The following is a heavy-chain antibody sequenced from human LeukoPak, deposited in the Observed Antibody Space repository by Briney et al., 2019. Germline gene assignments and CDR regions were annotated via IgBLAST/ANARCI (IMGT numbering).Heavy chain of an antibody. CDR1: GGSFSGYY. J-gene: IGHJ5*02. Sequence: TSETLSLTCAVYGGSFSGYYWSWIRQPPGKGLEWIGEINHSGSTNYNPSLKSRVTISVDTSKNQFSLKLSSVTAADTAVYYCARRISGVVPAAMKANWFDPWGQGTLVTVSS. V-gene: IGHV4-34*01. D-gene: IGHD2-2*01. CDR3: ARRISGVVPAAMKANWFDP. CDR2: INHSGST.